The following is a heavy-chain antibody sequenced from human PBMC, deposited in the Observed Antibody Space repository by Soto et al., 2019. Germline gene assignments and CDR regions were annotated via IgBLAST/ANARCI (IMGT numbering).Heavy chain of an antibody. D-gene: IGHD3-10*01. J-gene: IGHJ6*02. CDR3: ARDRGYDAHDYYYNAKDV. V-gene: IGHV3-21*01. CDR1: GFTFRTYT. CDR2: IRGFSPYT. Sequence: GGSLRLSCISSGFTFRTYTMNWVRQAPGKGLEWVSGIRGFSPYTFYAESVKGRFTISRDNAKNSLYLQMNSLRAEDTAVYYCARDRGYDAHDYYYNAKDVWGQGTTVTVSS.